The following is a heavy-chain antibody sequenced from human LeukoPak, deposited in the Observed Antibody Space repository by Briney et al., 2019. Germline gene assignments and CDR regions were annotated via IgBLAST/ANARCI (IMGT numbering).Heavy chain of an antibody. CDR2: INPNSGDT. Sequence: ASMKVSCKGSGYTFTGYYMHWVRQAPGEGLEWMGWINPNSGDTSYAQKFQGRVTMTSDTSISTAYMELSRPRSDDTAVYHCARGEVGYLDYWGQGTLVIVSS. CDR3: ARGEVGYLDY. V-gene: IGHV1-2*02. J-gene: IGHJ4*02. CDR1: GYTFTGYY.